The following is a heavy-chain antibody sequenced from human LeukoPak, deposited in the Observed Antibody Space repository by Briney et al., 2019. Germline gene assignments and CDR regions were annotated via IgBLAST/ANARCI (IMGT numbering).Heavy chain of an antibody. CDR1: GYTFTSYD. D-gene: IGHD1-1*01. Sequence: ASVKVSCKASGYTFTSYDINWVRRATGQGLEWMGWVNPNSGNTGYAQKFQGRVTMTRNTSISTAYMELSSLRSEDTAVYYCARATPGWKFDPWGQGTLVTVSS. CDR3: ARATPGWKFDP. V-gene: IGHV1-8*01. CDR2: VNPNSGNT. J-gene: IGHJ5*02.